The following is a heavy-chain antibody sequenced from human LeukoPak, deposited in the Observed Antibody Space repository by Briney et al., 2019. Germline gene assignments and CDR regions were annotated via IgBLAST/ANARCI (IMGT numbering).Heavy chain of an antibody. V-gene: IGHV4-34*01. J-gene: IGHJ4*02. CDR3: ARRVFGLWFGELLQIDY. CDR2: INHSGST. CDR1: GGSFSGYY. D-gene: IGHD3-10*01. Sequence: PSETLSLTCAVYGGSFSGYYWSWIRQPPGKGLEWIGEINHSGSTNYNPSLKSRVTISVDTSKNQFSLKLSSVTAADTAVYYCARRVFGLWFGELLQIDYWGQGTLVTVSS.